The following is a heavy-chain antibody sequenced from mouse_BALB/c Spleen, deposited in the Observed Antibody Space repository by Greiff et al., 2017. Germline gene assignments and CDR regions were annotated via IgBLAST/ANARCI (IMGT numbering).Heavy chain of an antibody. CDR1: GFTFSSYA. Sequence: EVQVVESGGGLVKPGGSLKLSCAASGFTFSSYAMSWVRQTPEKRLEWVASISSGGSTYYPDSVKGRFTISRDNARNILYLQMSSLRSEDTAMYYCARGAYDGYYDWFAYWGQGTLVTVSA. J-gene: IGHJ3*01. CDR3: ARGAYDGYYDWFAY. V-gene: IGHV5-6-5*01. CDR2: ISSGGST. D-gene: IGHD2-3*01.